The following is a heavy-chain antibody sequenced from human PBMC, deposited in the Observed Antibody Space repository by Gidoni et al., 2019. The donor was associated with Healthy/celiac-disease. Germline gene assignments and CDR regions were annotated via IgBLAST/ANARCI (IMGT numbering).Heavy chain of an antibody. CDR3: ARDGHYDFWSGYTDGMDV. CDR2: IYTSGST. Sequence: QVQLQESGPGLVKPSETLSLTCTVSGGSISSYYWRWIRQPAGKGLEWIGRIYTSGSTNYNPSLKSRVTMSVDTSKNQFSLKLSSVTAADTAVYYCARDGHYDFWSGYTDGMDVWGQGTTVTVSS. CDR1: GGSISSYY. D-gene: IGHD3-3*01. J-gene: IGHJ6*02. V-gene: IGHV4-4*07.